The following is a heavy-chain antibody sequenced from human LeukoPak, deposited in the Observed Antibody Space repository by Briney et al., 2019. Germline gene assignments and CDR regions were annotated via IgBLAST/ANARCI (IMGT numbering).Heavy chain of an antibody. V-gene: IGHV1-8*03. CDR1: GYTFTSYD. D-gene: IGHD3-9*01. CDR2: MKPNSGNT. Sequence: GASVKVSCKASGYTFTSYDINWVRQATGQGLEWMGWMKPNSGNTGYAQKFQGRVTITRNTSISTAYMELSSLRSEDTAVYYCARAPGPYDILTGYDYWGQGTLVTVSS. J-gene: IGHJ4*02. CDR3: ARAPGPYDILTGYDY.